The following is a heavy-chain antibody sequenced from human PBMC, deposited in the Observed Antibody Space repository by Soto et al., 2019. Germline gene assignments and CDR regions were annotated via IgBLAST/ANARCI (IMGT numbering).Heavy chain of an antibody. V-gene: IGHV2-5*02. CDR1: GFSLSTSGVG. CDR3: AHIMTTEDYFDY. CDR2: IYWDDDK. D-gene: IGHD4-17*01. J-gene: IGHJ4*02. Sequence: QITLKESGPTLVKPTQTLTLTCTFSGFSLSTSGVGVGWIRQPPGKALEWLALIYWDDDKRYSPSLKSRLNITKDTSKNQVVLTMTNMDPVDTATYYCAHIMTTEDYFDYWGQGTLVTVSS.